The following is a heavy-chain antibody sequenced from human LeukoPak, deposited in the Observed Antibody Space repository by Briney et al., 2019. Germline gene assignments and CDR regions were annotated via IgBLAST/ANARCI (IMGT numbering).Heavy chain of an antibody. D-gene: IGHD1-1*01. CDR2: TRNKANGYTT. CDR1: GFIFSDHY. Sequence: GGSLRLSCAASGFIFSDHYIDWVRQAPGKGLEWVGRTRNKANGYTTEYAASVKGRFTISRDDSKNSLYLQMNSLRAEDTAVYYCAKALEAHNFYYYGMDVWGQGTTVTVSS. CDR3: AKALEAHNFYYYGMDV. V-gene: IGHV3-72*01. J-gene: IGHJ6*02.